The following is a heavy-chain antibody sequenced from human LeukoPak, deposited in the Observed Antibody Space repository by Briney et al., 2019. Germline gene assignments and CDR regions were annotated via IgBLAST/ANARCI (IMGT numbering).Heavy chain of an antibody. J-gene: IGHJ4*02. CDR1: GFTFSSYA. D-gene: IGHD6-19*01. CDR3: AKTAVTGKVAGSDC. V-gene: IGHV3-23*01. CDR2: ISDSGGTT. Sequence: GGSLRLSCAASGFTFSSYAMSWVRQAPGKGLEWVSSISDSGGTTYYADSGKGRFSISRDNSKSTLYLQMSSLRADDTAVYYCAKTAVTGKVAGSDCWGQGTLVTVSS.